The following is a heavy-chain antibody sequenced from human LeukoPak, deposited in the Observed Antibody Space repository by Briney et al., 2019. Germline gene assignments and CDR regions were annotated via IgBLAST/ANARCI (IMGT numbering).Heavy chain of an antibody. CDR3: AKDQIIDHHHLALDY. CDR1: GFTFSSYS. V-gene: IGHV3-48*01. CDR2: ISSSSSTI. J-gene: IGHJ4*02. Sequence: PGGSLRLSCAASGFTFSSYSMNWVRQAPGKGLEWVSYISSSSSTIYYADSVKGRFTISRDNAKNSLYLQMNSLRAEDTAVYYCAKDQIIDHHHLALDYWGQGTLVTVSS.